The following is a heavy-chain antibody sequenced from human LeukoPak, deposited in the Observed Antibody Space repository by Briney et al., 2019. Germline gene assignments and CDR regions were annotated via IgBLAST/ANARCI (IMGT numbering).Heavy chain of an antibody. CDR1: GYTLTELS. J-gene: IGHJ4*02. V-gene: IGHV1-24*01. Sequence: ASVKVSCKVSGYTLTELSMHWVRQAPGKGLEWMGGFDPEDGETIHAQKFQGRVTMTEDTSTDTAYMELSSLRSEDTAVYYCATDGLYSSSFLPIDYWGQGTLVTVSS. D-gene: IGHD6-13*01. CDR3: ATDGLYSSSFLPIDY. CDR2: FDPEDGET.